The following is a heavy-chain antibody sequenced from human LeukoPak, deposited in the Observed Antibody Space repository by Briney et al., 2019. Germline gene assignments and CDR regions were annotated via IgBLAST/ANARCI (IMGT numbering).Heavy chain of an antibody. CDR2: IFYSGST. V-gene: IGHV4-39*07. Sequence: SETLSLTCTVSGGSISTSNYYWGWIRQPPGKGLEWIGNIFYSGSTYYSPSLRSRVTISLDTSRNQFSLKLNSVTAADTAVYYCARDGGGLWFGELYKNWFDPWGQGTLVTVSS. CDR3: ARDGGGLWFGELYKNWFDP. J-gene: IGHJ5*02. CDR1: GGSISTSNYY. D-gene: IGHD3-10*01.